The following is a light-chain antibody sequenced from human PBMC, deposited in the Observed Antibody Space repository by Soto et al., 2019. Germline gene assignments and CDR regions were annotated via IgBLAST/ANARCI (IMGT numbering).Light chain of an antibody. CDR1: QSIVYSDGNAY. Sequence: DVVMTQSPLSLPVTLGQPASISCRSSQSIVYSDGNAYLSWFQQRPGQSPRRLIYRTSNRDSGGPDRFSGSGSGTDFTLTINRVEAEDVGVYYCMQGTVWPPTFGRGTKVEIK. CDR2: RTS. V-gene: IGKV2-30*01. CDR3: MQGTVWPPT. J-gene: IGKJ1*01.